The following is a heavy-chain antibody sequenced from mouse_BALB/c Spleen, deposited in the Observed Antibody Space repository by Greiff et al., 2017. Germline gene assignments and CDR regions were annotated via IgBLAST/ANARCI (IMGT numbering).Heavy chain of an antibody. CDR2: IRNKANGYTT. D-gene: IGHD2-4*01. J-gene: IGHJ3*01. V-gene: IGHV7-3*02. CDR1: GFTFTDYY. Sequence: DVTLVESGGGLVQPGGSLRLSCATSGFTFTDYYMSWVRQPPGKALEWLGFIRNKANGYTTEYSASVKGRFAISRDNSQSILYLQMNTLRAEDSATYYCARSMITTGFAYWGQGTLVTVSA. CDR3: ARSMITTGFAY.